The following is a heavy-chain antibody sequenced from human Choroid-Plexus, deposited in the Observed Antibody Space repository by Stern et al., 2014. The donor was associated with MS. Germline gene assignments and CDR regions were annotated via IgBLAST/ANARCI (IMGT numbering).Heavy chain of an antibody. CDR2: IRNKANSYTT. CDR1: GFTLSDHY. J-gene: IGHJ4*02. Sequence: EVQLEESGGGLVQPGASLRLSCVASGFTLSDHYMDWVRQAPGKGLEWVGRIRNKANSYTTQYAASVKGRFVISRDDSKNSLYLQMNSLKSEDTAVYYCVRVSGSSGSDFWGQGTLVSVSS. CDR3: VRVSGSSGSDF. D-gene: IGHD6-19*01. V-gene: IGHV3-72*01.